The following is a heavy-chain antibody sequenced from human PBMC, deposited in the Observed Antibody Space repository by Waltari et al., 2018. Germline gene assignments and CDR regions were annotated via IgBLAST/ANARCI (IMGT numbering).Heavy chain of an antibody. D-gene: IGHD3-3*01. V-gene: IGHV1-69*01. Sequence: QVQLVQSGAEVKKPGSSVKVSCKASGGTFSSYAISWVRQAPGQGLEWMGGIIPSLGTANYAQKFQGRVTITADESTSTAYMELSSLRSEDTAVYYCAREVTIFGVVIPGRAFDIWGQGTMVTVSS. CDR3: AREVTIFGVVIPGRAFDI. J-gene: IGHJ3*02. CDR2: IIPSLGTA. CDR1: GGTFSSYA.